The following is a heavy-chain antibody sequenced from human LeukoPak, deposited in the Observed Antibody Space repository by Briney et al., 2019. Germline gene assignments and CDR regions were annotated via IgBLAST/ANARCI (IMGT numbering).Heavy chain of an antibody. CDR3: ARGPDKIAAAVPRNYYYYGMDV. J-gene: IGHJ6*02. CDR2: IKQEGSEK. V-gene: IGHV3-7*01. CDR1: GLTLSSYW. Sequence: GGSLRLSCAASGLTLSSYWMSWVRQAPGKGGEWAANIKQEGSEKYYVDSVKGRFTISRDNAKNSLYLQMNSLRAEDTAVYYCARGPDKIAAAVPRNYYYYGMDVWGQGTTVTVSS. D-gene: IGHD6-13*01.